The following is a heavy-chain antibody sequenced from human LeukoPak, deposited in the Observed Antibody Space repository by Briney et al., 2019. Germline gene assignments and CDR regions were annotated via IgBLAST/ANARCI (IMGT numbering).Heavy chain of an antibody. CDR1: GYTFTSYY. J-gene: IGHJ4*02. V-gene: IGHV1-46*01. CDR2: INPSGGST. Sequence: GASVKVSCKASGYTFTSYYMHWVRQAPGQGLEWMGIINPSGGSTSYAQKFQGGVTMTRDTSTSTVYMELSSLRSEDTAVYYCARDDRGDLLRFLEWLLYYWGQGTLVTVSS. D-gene: IGHD3-3*01. CDR3: ARDDRGDLLRFLEWLLYY.